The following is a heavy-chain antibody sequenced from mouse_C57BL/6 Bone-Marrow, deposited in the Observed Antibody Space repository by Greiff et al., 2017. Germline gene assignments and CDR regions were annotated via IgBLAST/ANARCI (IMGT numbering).Heavy chain of an antibody. CDR3: TRALIYYGTNY. CDR1: GFNIKDYY. V-gene: IGHV14-2*01. Sequence: VQLQQSGAELVKPGASVKLSCTASGFNIKDYYIHWVKQRTEQGLEWIGRIDPEDGETKYAPIFQDQATITADTSSNTAYLQLSSLTSEDTSVDYCTRALIYYGTNYWCQGTTLTVSS. D-gene: IGHD1-1*01. J-gene: IGHJ2*01. CDR2: IDPEDGET.